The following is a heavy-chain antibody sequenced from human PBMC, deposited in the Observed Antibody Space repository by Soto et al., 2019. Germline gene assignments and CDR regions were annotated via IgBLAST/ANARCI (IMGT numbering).Heavy chain of an antibody. CDR3: ARPFSPPCSYGSYGMDV. Sequence: GESLKISCQGSGYSFTSYWIGWVRQMPGKGLEWMGIIYPGDSDTRYSPAFQGQVTISADKSIITAYLQWSSLKASDTAMDYCARPFSPPCSYGSYGMDVWGQGTTVTVSS. CDR2: IYPGDSDT. CDR1: GYSFTSYW. V-gene: IGHV5-51*01. J-gene: IGHJ6*02. D-gene: IGHD5-18*01.